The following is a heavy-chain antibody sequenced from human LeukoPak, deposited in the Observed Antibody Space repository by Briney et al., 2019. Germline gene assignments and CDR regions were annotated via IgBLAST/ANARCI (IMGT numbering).Heavy chain of an antibody. CDR3: ARDRATVTTFGYYYYYMDV. CDR2: IYYRGTT. V-gene: IGHV4-39*07. CDR1: GDSISSSSYY. D-gene: IGHD4-17*01. J-gene: IGHJ6*03. Sequence: KPSETLSLTCTVSGDSISSSSYYWGWIRQPPGKGLEWIGSIYYRGTTYYNSSLKSRVTISLDTSKNQFSLKLSSVTAADTAVYYCARDRATVTTFGYYYYYMDVWGKGTTVTVSS.